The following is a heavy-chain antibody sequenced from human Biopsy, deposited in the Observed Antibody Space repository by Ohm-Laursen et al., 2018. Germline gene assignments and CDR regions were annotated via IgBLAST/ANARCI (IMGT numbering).Heavy chain of an antibody. V-gene: IGHV4-59*08. CDR3: AHGSGSYYKWDF. CDR2: IFDRGTT. D-gene: IGHD3-10*01. Sequence: GTLSLTCILSGDSISRSYWSWIRQSPGKGLEWVGHIFDRGTTNYNPSLKSRVTMSVDTSKKQFSLRMTSVTAADTAVYYCAHGSGSYYKWDFWGLGTLVTVSS. CDR1: GDSISRSY. J-gene: IGHJ4*02.